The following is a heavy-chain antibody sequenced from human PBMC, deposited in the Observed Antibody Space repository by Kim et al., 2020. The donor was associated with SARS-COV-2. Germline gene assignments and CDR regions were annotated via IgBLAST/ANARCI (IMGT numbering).Heavy chain of an antibody. CDR1: GFTFSSYW. CDR2: IKQDGSEK. J-gene: IGHJ6*02. V-gene: IGHV3-7*01. Sequence: GGSLRLSCAASGFTFSSYWMSWVRQAPGKGPEWVANIKQDGSEKYYVDSVKGRFTISRDNAKNSLYLQMNSLRAEDTAVYYCARYKIVVVPAAMQHYYYYGMDVWGQGTTVTVSS. CDR3: ARYKIVVVPAAMQHYYYYGMDV. D-gene: IGHD2-2*01.